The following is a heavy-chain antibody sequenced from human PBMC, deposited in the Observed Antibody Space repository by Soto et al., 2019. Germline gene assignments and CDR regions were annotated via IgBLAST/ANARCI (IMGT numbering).Heavy chain of an antibody. J-gene: IGHJ6*03. CDR3: AKGELRITIFGVATDYYYMDV. D-gene: IGHD3-3*01. CDR1: GFTFSSYA. CDR2: ISGSGGST. V-gene: IGHV3-23*01. Sequence: GGSLRLSCAASGFTFSSYAMSWVRQAPGKGLEWVSAISGSGGSTYYADSVKGRFTISRDNSKNTLYLQMNSLRAEDTAVYYCAKGELRITIFGVATDYYYMDVWGKGTTVTVSS.